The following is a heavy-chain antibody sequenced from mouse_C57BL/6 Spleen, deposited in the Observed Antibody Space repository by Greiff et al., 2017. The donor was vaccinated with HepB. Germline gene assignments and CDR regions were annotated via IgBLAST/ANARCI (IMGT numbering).Heavy chain of an antibody. D-gene: IGHD1-1*01. CDR1: GYTFTDYY. V-gene: IGHV1-26*01. Sequence: EVQLQQSGPELVKPGASVKISCKASGYTFTDYYMNWVKQSHGKSLEWIGDINPNNGGTSYNQKFKGKATLTVDKSSSTAYMELRSLTSEDSAVYYCAREGYYGSSYVRWYFDVWGTGTTVTVSS. CDR3: AREGYYGSSYVRWYFDV. J-gene: IGHJ1*03. CDR2: INPNNGGT.